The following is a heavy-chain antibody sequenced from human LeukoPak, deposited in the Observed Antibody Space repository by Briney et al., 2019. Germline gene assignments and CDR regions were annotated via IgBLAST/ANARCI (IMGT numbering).Heavy chain of an antibody. D-gene: IGHD1-14*01. CDR1: GFTLNSYL. CDR2: IKKDGSEE. Sequence: PGGSLRLSCAAAGFTLNSYLMSWVRQAPGRVLEWVANIKKDGSEESYLDSVKGRFTVSRDNAKNSLFLQMNSLRGEDTAVYYCARSNPNRNALDLWGQGTMVTISS. CDR3: ARSNPNRNALDL. V-gene: IGHV3-7*01. J-gene: IGHJ3*01.